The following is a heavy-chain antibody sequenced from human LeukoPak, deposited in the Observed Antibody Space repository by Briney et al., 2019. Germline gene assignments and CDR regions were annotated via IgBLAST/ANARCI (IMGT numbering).Heavy chain of an antibody. CDR3: ASSPNYYDSSGHTPFDY. CDR2: INHSGST. CDR1: GGSFSGYY. D-gene: IGHD3-22*01. V-gene: IGHV4-34*01. Sequence: PSETLSLTCAVYGGSFSGYYWSWIRQPPGKGLEWIGEINHSGSTNYNPSLKSRVTISVDRSKNQFSLKLSSVTAADTAAYYCASSPNYYDSSGHTPFDYWGQGTLVTVSS. J-gene: IGHJ4*02.